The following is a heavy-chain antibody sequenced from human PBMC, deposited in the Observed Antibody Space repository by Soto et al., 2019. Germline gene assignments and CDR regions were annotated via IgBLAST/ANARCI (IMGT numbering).Heavy chain of an antibody. CDR3: TTERYSYYYYGMDV. CDR1: GFTFSNAW. V-gene: IGHV3-15*01. J-gene: IGHJ6*02. Sequence: LRLSCAASGFTFSNAWMSWVRQAPGKGLEWVGRIKSKTDGGTTDYAAPVKGRFTISRDDSKNTLYLQMNSLKTEDTAVYYCTTERYSYYYYGMDVWGQGTTVTVSS. D-gene: IGHD5-18*01. CDR2: IKSKTDGGTT.